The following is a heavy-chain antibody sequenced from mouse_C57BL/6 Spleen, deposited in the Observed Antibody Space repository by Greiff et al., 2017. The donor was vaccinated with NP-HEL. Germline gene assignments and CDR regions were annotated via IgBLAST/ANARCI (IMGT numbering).Heavy chain of an antibody. V-gene: IGHV3-6*01. D-gene: IGHD1-1*01. Sequence: EVQRVESGPGLVKPSQSLSLTCSVTGYSITSGYYWNWIRQFPGNKLEWMGYISYDGSNNYNPSLKNRISITRDTSKNQFFLKLNSVTTEDTATYYCAREGITLDYWGQGTTLTVSS. CDR1: GYSITSGYY. CDR3: AREGITLDY. J-gene: IGHJ2*01. CDR2: ISYDGSN.